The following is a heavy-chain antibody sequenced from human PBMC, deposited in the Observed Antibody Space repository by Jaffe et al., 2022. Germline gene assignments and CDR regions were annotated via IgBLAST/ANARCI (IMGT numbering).Heavy chain of an antibody. CDR1: GDSISSDNYF. Sequence: QLQLQESGPGLVKSSETLSLTCSVSGDSISSDNYFWGWFRQPPGKGLEWLGNVRYSGTTFYNPSFRARLTMYVDPSKNHFSLILTSVTAADTAVYYCARHWHYGDSVEPSWGQGVLVTVSS. CDR2: VRYSGTT. J-gene: IGHJ5*02. V-gene: IGHV4-39*02. CDR3: ARHWHYGDSVEPS. D-gene: IGHD4-17*01.